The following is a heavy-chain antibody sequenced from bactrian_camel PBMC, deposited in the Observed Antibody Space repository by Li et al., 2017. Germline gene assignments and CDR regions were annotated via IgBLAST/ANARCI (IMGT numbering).Heavy chain of an antibody. Sequence: HVQLVESGGGSVQAGGSLTLSCRPSPWHISNFCLGWFRQSPGKQREGVASIHTEPGTTYYADSVKGRFTITKDNAKNTLYLQMNSLKPEDTAMYYCAAGRDRGSSCGYAYWGQGTQVTVS. CDR1: PWHISNFC. J-gene: IGHJ4*01. CDR2: IHTEPGTT. V-gene: IGHV3S54*01. D-gene: IGHD2*01. CDR3: AAGRDRGSSCGYAY.